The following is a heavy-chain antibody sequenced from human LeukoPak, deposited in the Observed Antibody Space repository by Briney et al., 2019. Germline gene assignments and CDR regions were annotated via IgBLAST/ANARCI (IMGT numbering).Heavy chain of an antibody. CDR1: GFTFSSYA. CDR2: ISYDGSNK. V-gene: IGHV3-30-3*01. J-gene: IGHJ4*02. CDR3: ARGSAGY. Sequence: GSLRLSCAASGFTFSSYAMHWVRQAPGKGLEWVAVISYDGSNKYYADSVKGRFTISRDNSKNTLYLQMNSLRAEDTAVYYRARGSAGYWGQGTLVTVSS.